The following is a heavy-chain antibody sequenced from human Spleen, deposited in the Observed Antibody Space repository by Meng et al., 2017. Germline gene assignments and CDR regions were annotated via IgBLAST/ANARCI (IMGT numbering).Heavy chain of an antibody. CDR3: ARDVSGSYFRWFDP. D-gene: IGHD3-10*01. V-gene: IGHV4-61*02. J-gene: IGHJ5*02. CDR2: IYTSGST. CDR1: GGSISSGSYY. Sequence: SETLSLTCTVSGGSISSGSYYWSWIRQPAGKGLEWIGRIYTSGSTNYNPSLKSRVTISVDTSKNQFSLKLSSVTAADTAVYYCARDVSGSYFRWFDPWGQGTLVTVSS.